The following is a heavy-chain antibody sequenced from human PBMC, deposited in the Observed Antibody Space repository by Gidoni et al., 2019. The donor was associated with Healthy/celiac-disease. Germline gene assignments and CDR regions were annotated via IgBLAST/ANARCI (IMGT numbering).Heavy chain of an antibody. J-gene: IGHJ6*02. V-gene: IGHV1-2*04. CDR2: INPNSGGT. CDR1: GYTFTGYY. Sequence: QVQLVQSGAEVKKPGASVQVSCKASGYTFTGYYMHWVRQAPGQGLEWMGWINPNSGGTNYAQKFQGWVTMTRDTSISTAYMELSRLRSDDTAVYYCAIAYYDFWSGYYDGMDVWGQGTTVTVSS. CDR3: AIAYYDFWSGYYDGMDV. D-gene: IGHD3-3*01.